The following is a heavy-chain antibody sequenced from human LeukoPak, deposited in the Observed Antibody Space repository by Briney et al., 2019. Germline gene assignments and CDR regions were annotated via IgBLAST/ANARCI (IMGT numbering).Heavy chain of an antibody. CDR3: ARYSSSSGGASHYLDY. J-gene: IGHJ4*02. Sequence: GGSLRLSCAVSGFTFRSYWMHWVRQAPGKGLVWVSRISGDGRMTNYADSVKGRFTISRDNDKNTVYLQMNSLRAEDTAVYYCARYSSSSGGASHYLDYWGQGTLVTVSS. V-gene: IGHV3-74*01. CDR1: GFTFRSYW. CDR2: ISGDGRMT. D-gene: IGHD6-6*01.